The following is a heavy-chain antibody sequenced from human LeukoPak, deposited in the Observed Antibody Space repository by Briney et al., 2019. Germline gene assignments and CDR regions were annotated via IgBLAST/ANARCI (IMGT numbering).Heavy chain of an antibody. CDR3: ARALGWYGEGEY. J-gene: IGHJ4*02. V-gene: IGHV4-59*01. Sequence: SETLSLTCTVSGGSISSYYWSWIRQPPGKGLEWIGYIYYSGSTNYNPSLKSRVTISVDTSKNQFSLKLSSVTAADTAVYYCARALGWYGEGEYWGQGTLVTVSS. D-gene: IGHD6-19*01. CDR1: GGSISSYY. CDR2: IYYSGST.